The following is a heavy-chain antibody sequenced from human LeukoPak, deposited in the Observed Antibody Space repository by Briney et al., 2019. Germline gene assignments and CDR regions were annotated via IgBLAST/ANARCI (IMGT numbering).Heavy chain of an antibody. CDR3: AKPAIMITFGGVIAPGEYYFDY. Sequence: GGSLRLSCAASGFPFNAYWMTWVRQAPGKGLEWVSAISGSGGSTYYADSVKGRFTISRDNSKNTLYLQMNSLRAEDTAVYYCAKPAIMITFGGVIAPGEYYFDYWGQGTLVTVSS. D-gene: IGHD3-16*02. CDR2: ISGSGGST. V-gene: IGHV3-23*01. J-gene: IGHJ4*02. CDR1: GFPFNAYW.